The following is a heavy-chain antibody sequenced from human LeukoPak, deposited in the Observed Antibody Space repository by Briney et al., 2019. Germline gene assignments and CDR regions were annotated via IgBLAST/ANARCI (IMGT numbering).Heavy chain of an antibody. D-gene: IGHD3-10*01. CDR1: GGSISSSSYY. Sequence: SETLSLTCTVSGGSISSSSYYWGWIRQPPGKGLEWIGSIYYSGSTYYNPSLKSRVTISVDTSKNQFSLKLSSVTAADTAVYYCARRYYGSGSSNHFDYWGQGTLVTVSS. V-gene: IGHV4-39*01. CDR2: IYYSGST. J-gene: IGHJ4*02. CDR3: ARRYYGSGSSNHFDY.